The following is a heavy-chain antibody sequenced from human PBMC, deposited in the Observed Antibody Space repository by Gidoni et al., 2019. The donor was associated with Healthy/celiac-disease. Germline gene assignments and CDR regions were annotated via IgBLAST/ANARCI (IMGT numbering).Heavy chain of an antibody. CDR1: GFTFSDYS. CDR2: ISSSSSDT. CDR3: ARDKGDYGDYGPSYYYYGMDV. D-gene: IGHD4-17*01. Sequence: QVQLVESGGGLVKPGGSLRLSCAASGFTFSDYSLSWIRQAPGKGLEWVSYISSSSSDTNYADSVKGRFTISRDNAKNSLYLQMNSLRAEDTAVYYCARDKGDYGDYGPSYYYYGMDVWGQGTTVTVSS. V-gene: IGHV3-11*05. J-gene: IGHJ6*02.